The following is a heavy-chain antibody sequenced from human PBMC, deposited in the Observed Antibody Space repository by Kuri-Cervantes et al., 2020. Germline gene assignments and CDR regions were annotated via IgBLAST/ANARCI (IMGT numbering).Heavy chain of an antibody. CDR2: IIPILGTA. CDR1: GGTFSSYA. CDR3: ARIAAAGENFYYYYYMDV. J-gene: IGHJ6*03. Sequence: SVKVSCKASGGTFSSYAISWVRQAPGQGLEWMGGIIPILGTANYAQKFQGRVTITADESTSTAYMELSSLRSEDTAVYYCARIAAAGENFYYYYYMDVWGKGTTVTVSS. V-gene: IGHV1-69*13. D-gene: IGHD6-13*01.